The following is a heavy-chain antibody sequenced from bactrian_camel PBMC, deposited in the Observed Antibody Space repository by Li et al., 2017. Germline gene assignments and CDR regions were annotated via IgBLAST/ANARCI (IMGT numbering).Heavy chain of an antibody. CDR1: GYILGNIC. CDR2: ITSAGTT. CDR3: AAGKYGTWARPCDYTY. J-gene: IGHJ4*01. V-gene: IGHV3S53*01. Sequence: HVQLVESGGGTVNSGGSLRLSCVVSGYILGNICIGWYRQVLGKGPEGVATITSAGTTTYADSVKGRFTISKDDAENTLNLQMNSLTAEDTAMYYCAAGKYGTWARPCDYTYWGQGTQVTVS. D-gene: IGHD4*01.